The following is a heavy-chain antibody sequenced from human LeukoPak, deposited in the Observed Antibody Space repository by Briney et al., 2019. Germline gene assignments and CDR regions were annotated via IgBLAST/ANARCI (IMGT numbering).Heavy chain of an antibody. D-gene: IGHD2-8*01. CDR2: IYYSGST. J-gene: IGHJ4*02. CDR1: GDSISSSSYY. Sequence: SETLSLTCTVSGDSISSSSYYWGWIRQPPGKGLEWIGSIYYSGSTYYNPSLKSRVTISVDRSKNQFSLKLNSVTAADTAMYYCARQGYADFSSRPFDYWGQGTLVTVSS. V-gene: IGHV4-39*01. CDR3: ARQGYADFSSRPFDY.